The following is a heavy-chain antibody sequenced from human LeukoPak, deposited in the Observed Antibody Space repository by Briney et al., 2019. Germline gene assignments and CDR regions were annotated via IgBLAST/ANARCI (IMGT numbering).Heavy chain of an antibody. D-gene: IGHD3-10*01. V-gene: IGHV4-31*03. Sequence: PSETLSLTCTVSGVSISSGGYYWRWLRQHPGKGLEWIGYIYYSGSTYYNPSLKSRVTISVDTSKNQFSLKLSSVTAADTAVYYCARDRRGVNDYWGQGTLVTVSS. CDR1: GVSISSGGYY. CDR2: IYYSGST. J-gene: IGHJ4*02. CDR3: ARDRRGVNDY.